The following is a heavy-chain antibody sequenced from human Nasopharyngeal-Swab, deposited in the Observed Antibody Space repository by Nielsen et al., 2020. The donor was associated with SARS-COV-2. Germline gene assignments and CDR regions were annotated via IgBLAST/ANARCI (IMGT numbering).Heavy chain of an antibody. J-gene: IGHJ4*02. CDR1: GFPFSRHY. CDR2: ISCGDVST. V-gene: IGHV3-23*01. CDR3: ATRPASSWHPYCFDY. D-gene: IGHD6-13*01. Sequence: GGSLSLSCAASGFPFSRHYMTWVRQAPGKGLEWVATISCGDVSTYYPDSVTGRFTISKDNSENILYLQINSLRAEDTAVYYCATRPASSWHPYCFDYWGRGTLVTVSS.